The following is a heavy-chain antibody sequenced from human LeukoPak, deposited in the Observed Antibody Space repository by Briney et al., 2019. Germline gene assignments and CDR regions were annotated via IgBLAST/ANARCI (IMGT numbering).Heavy chain of an antibody. D-gene: IGHD5-24*01. CDR2: INPSGGST. CDR1: GYTFTGYY. CDR3: ATGRDGYNSEYFQH. J-gene: IGHJ1*01. V-gene: IGHV1-46*01. Sequence: ASVKVSCKASGYTFTGYYIHWARQAPGQGLEWMGIINPSGGSTNYPQKFQGRVTMTGDTSTSTVYMELSSLRSEDTAVYFCATGRDGYNSEYFQHWGQGTLVTVSS.